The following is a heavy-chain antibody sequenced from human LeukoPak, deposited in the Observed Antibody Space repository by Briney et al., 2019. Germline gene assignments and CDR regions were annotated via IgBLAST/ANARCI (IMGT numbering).Heavy chain of an antibody. CDR3: ARGNYYDSSGYYYVMGGFDY. Sequence: GGSLRLSCAASGFTFSSYWMHWVRHAPGKGLVWVSRINSDESSTSYADSVKGRFTISRDNAKNTLYLQMNSLRAEDTAVYYCARGNYYDSSGYYYVMGGFDYWGQGTLVTVSS. CDR1: GFTFSSYW. J-gene: IGHJ4*02. D-gene: IGHD3-22*01. V-gene: IGHV3-74*01. CDR2: INSDESST.